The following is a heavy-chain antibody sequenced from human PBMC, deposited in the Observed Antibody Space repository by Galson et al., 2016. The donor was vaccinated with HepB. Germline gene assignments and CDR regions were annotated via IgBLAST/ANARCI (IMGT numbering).Heavy chain of an antibody. Sequence: SLRLSCATSGFIFSSYSMNWVRQAPGKGLEWVSYINSDSSTIYYADSVKGRFTISRDNAKNSLYLKMNSLRDEDTAVYYCARDPYYYGMDVWGQGTTVTVS. V-gene: IGHV3-48*02. CDR2: INSDSSTI. J-gene: IGHJ6*02. CDR1: GFIFSSYS. CDR3: ARDPYYYGMDV.